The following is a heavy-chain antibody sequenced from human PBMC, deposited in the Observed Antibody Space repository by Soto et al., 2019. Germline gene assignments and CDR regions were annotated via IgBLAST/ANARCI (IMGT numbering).Heavy chain of an antibody. Sequence: QVQLVQSGAEVKKPGASVKVSCKASGYTFTSYDINWVRQATGQGLELMGWMNPNSGNTGYAQKFQGRVTMTRNTSISTAYMELSSLRSEDTAVYYCARGQSSSYYDFWSGYCEGCTAFDIWGQGTMVTVSS. J-gene: IGHJ3*02. CDR3: ARGQSSSYYDFWSGYCEGCTAFDI. V-gene: IGHV1-8*01. CDR1: GYTFTSYD. D-gene: IGHD3-3*01. CDR2: MNPNSGNT.